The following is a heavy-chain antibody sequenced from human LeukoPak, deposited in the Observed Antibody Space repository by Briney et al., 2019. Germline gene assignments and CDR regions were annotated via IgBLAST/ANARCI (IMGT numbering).Heavy chain of an antibody. Sequence: GKSLRLSCAASGFTFNNYGMHWVRQAPGKGLEWVSAISNNGGYTYYADSVKGRFTISRDNSKNTLYLQMTSLRAEDTAVYYCAKREVQKYFQHWGQGTLVTVSS. D-gene: IGHD1-1*01. J-gene: IGHJ1*01. V-gene: IGHV3-23*01. CDR1: GFTFNNYG. CDR2: ISNNGGYT. CDR3: AKREVQKYFQH.